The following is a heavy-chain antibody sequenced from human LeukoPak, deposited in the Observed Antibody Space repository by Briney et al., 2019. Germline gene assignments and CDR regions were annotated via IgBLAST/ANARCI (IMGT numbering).Heavy chain of an antibody. D-gene: IGHD4-17*01. CDR3: AHRRDYDDAFDI. Sequence: ESGPTLVKPTQTLTLTCTFSGFSLSTSGVGVGWIRQPPGKALEWLALIYWDDDKRYSPSLKSRLTITKDTSKNQVVLTMTNMGPVDTATYYCAHRRDYDDAFDIWGQGTMVTVSS. V-gene: IGHV2-5*02. CDR2: IYWDDDK. CDR1: GFSLSTSGVG. J-gene: IGHJ3*02.